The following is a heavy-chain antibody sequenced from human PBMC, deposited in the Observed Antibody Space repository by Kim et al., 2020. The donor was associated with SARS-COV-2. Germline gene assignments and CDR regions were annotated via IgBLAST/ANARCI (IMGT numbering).Heavy chain of an antibody. CDR1: GFTFSSYA. D-gene: IGHD6-13*01. CDR3: ARQGYSSSWYHSPFDY. V-gene: IGHV3-30-3*01. Sequence: GGSLRLSCAASGFTFSSYAMHWVRQAPGKGLEWVAVISYDGSNKYYADSVKGRFTISRDNSKNTLYLQMNSLRAEDTAVYYCARQGYSSSWYHSPFDYWGQGTLVTVSS. J-gene: IGHJ4*02. CDR2: ISYDGSNK.